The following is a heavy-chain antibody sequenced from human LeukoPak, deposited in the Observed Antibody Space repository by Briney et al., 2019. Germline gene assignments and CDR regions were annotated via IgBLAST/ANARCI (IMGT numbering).Heavy chain of an antibody. V-gene: IGHV4-39*07. CDR1: GGSISSSNYF. CDR2: IYYSGST. D-gene: IGHD2-8*01. J-gene: IGHJ4*02. CDR3: ARDSFNGWFDY. Sequence: PSETLSLTCTVSGGSISSSNYFWGWIRQPPGKGLEWIGSIYYSGSTYYNPSLKSRVTISVDTSKNQFSLKLSSVTAADTAVYYCARDSFNGWFDYWGQGTLVTVSS.